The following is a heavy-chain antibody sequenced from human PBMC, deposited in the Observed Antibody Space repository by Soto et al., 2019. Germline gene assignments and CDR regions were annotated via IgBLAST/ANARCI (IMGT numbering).Heavy chain of an antibody. Sequence: ASVKVSCKASGYTFTRYGINWVRQAPGRGLEWMGWINPGSGNTKYSQQFQGRFIIDRDIYASTAYMELSSVRSEDTAVYYCARGGYFDSSNYLAYWGLGTLVTVSS. CDR2: INPGSGNT. CDR1: GYTFTRYG. J-gene: IGHJ4*02. CDR3: ARGGYFDSSNYLAY. D-gene: IGHD3-22*01. V-gene: IGHV1-3*01.